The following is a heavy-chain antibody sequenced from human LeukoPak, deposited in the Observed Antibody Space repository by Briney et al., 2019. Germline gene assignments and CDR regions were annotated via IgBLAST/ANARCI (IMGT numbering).Heavy chain of an antibody. Sequence: GGSLRLSCAASGFVFSSFAINWVRQAPGKGLEWVSFISAKSDKSYYADSVEGRCTVSRDNAKNSLFLQLNSLRAEDTAVYYCARVEMWVLRGSDHWGLGVPVTVSS. CDR2: ISAKSDKS. CDR3: ARVEMWVLRGSDH. J-gene: IGHJ4*02. D-gene: IGHD3-10*02. CDR1: GFVFSSFA. V-gene: IGHV3-21*01.